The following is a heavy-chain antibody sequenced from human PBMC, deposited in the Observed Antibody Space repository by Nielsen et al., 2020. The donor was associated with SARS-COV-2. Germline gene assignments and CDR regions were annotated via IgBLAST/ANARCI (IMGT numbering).Heavy chain of an antibody. J-gene: IGHJ4*02. CDR3: ARDRAILWFGEPQTNDY. V-gene: IGHV1-2*06. CDR1: GYTFTGYY. CDR2: INTNSGGT. D-gene: IGHD3-10*01. Sequence: ASVKVSCKASGYTFTGYYMHWVRQAPGQGLEWMGRINTNSGGTNYAQKFQGRVTMTRDTSISTAYMELSRLRSDDTAVYYWARDRAILWFGEPQTNDYWAQGTLVTVSS.